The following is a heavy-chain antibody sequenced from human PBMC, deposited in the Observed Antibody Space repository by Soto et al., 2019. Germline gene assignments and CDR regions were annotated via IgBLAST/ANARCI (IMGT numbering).Heavy chain of an antibody. V-gene: IGHV1-69*01. CDR1: GGIFSSYA. CDR3: ARVGGVGAPPGADY. CDR2: VIPILGQA. J-gene: IGHJ4*02. Sequence: QVQLVQSGAEVKKPGSSVKVSCKASGGIFSSYAISWLRQAPGQGLEWMGAVIPILGQAYYAQNFQDRVTITADESTRTAYMDLISLRSDDTAVYFCARVGGVGAPPGADYWGQGTLVNVSS. D-gene: IGHD1-26*01.